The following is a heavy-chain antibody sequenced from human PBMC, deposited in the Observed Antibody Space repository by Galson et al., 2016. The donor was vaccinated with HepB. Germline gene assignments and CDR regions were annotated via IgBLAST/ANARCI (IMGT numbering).Heavy chain of an antibody. Sequence: SLRLSCAASGFTFSDHYMSWIRQAPGKGLEWVSYISFTGNTIKYDDSVKGRFTISRDNAKKSVYLQMYSLRAEDTAIYYCAREGPPYSISPWGGYWGQGTLVTVSS. CDR3: AREGPPYSISPWGGY. V-gene: IGHV3-11*01. CDR2: ISFTGNTI. CDR1: GFTFSDHY. D-gene: IGHD6-6*01. J-gene: IGHJ4*02.